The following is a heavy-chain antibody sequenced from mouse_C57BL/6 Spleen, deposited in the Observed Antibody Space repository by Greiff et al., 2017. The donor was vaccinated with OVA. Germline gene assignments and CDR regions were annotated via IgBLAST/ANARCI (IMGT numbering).Heavy chain of an antibody. V-gene: IGHV1-53*01. J-gene: IGHJ4*01. D-gene: IGHD2-5*01. CDR1: GYTFTSYW. CDR3: ARGVYSNYAMDY. CDR2: INPSNGGT. Sequence: QVQLQQSGTELVKPGASVKLSCKASGYTFTSYWMHWVKQRPGLGLEWIGNINPSNGGTNYNEKFKSKATLTVDKSSSTAYMQLSSLTSEDSAVYYCARGVYSNYAMDYWGQGTSVTVSS.